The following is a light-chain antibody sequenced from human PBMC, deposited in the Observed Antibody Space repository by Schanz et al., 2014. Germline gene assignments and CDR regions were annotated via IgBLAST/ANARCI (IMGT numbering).Light chain of an antibody. J-gene: IGKJ1*01. CDR2: YAS. CDR3: QTPQT. V-gene: IGKV3-15*01. Sequence: EIVMTQSPDTLSVSPGESATLSCRASQDIGNDLAWYQQKPGRAPRLLIHYASTRATGIPARFSGSGSGTEFTLTISSLQSEDIAVYYCQTPQTFGQGTKVEIK. CDR1: QDIGND.